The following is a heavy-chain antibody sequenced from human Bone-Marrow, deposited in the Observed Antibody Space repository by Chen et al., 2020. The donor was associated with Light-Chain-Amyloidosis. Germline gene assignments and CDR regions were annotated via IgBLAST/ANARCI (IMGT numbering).Heavy chain of an antibody. CDR1: GFTFSGAW. V-gene: IGHV3-15*01. CDR3: TTDGRTDY. J-gene: IGHJ4*02. CDR2: IKSDADGGTT. Sequence: EVNLVESGGGLVKPGGSLSLSCAAPGFTFSGAWMSWVRQAPGKGLEWLGRIKSDADGGTTDYAAPVQGRFSISRDDSKKTLYLQMSSLKIEDTAMYYCTTDGRTDYWGQGTLVTVSS.